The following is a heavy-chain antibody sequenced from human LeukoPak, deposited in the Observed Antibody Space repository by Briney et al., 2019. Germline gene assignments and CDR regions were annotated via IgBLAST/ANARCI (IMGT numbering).Heavy chain of an antibody. CDR2: MNPNSGNT. Sequence: ASVKVSCKASGYTFTSYDINWVRQATGQGLEWMGWMNPNSGNTGYAQKFQGRVTMTRNTSISTAYMELSSLRSEDTAVYYCARVGLIAAAGTGFEDYWGQGTLVTVSS. D-gene: IGHD6-13*01. CDR1: GYTFTSYD. J-gene: IGHJ4*02. V-gene: IGHV1-8*01. CDR3: ARVGLIAAAGTGFEDY.